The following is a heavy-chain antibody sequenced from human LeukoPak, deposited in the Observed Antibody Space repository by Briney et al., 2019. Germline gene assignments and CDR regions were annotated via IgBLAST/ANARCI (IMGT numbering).Heavy chain of an antibody. D-gene: IGHD3-22*01. CDR1: GYTFTSYD. J-gene: IGHJ4*02. V-gene: IGHV1-8*01. Sequence: ASVKVSCKASGYTFTSYDINWVRQATGQGLEWMGWMKPSSGNTGYAQKFQGRVTMTRNTSISTAYMELSSLRSEDTAVYYCARGHDYYDSSGYYGTLYFWGQGTLVTVSS. CDR2: MKPSSGNT. CDR3: ARGHDYYDSSGYYGTLYF.